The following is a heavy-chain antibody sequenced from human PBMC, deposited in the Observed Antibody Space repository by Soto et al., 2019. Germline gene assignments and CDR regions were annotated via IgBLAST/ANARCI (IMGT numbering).Heavy chain of an antibody. Sequence: QVQLVQSGAEVKEPGASVKVSCKASGYTFTSYGISWVRQAPGQVLEWMGWISAYNGNTNYAQKLQGRVTMTTDTSTSTAYMELRSLRSDDTAVYYCARDAVSWFGELSPGDWFDPWGQGTLVTVSS. CDR3: ARDAVSWFGELSPGDWFDP. V-gene: IGHV1-18*01. CDR2: ISAYNGNT. D-gene: IGHD3-10*01. J-gene: IGHJ5*02. CDR1: GYTFTSYG.